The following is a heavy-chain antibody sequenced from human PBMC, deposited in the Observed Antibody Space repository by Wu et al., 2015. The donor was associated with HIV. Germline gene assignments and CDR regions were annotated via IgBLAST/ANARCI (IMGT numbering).Heavy chain of an antibody. J-gene: IGHJ6*03. D-gene: IGHD5-12*01. CDR3: AFGQAATISDYYYMDV. CDR1: GYTFIGYY. V-gene: IGHV1-2*02. CDR2: IIPNSDGT. Sequence: QVQLVQSGAEVKKPGASVKVSCKASGYTFIGYYLHWVRQAPGRGLEWMGWIIPNSDGTNYAQKFQGRVTMTRDTSISTVYMELRRLRFDDTAVYYCAFGQAATISDYYYMDVWGKGTTVTVSS.